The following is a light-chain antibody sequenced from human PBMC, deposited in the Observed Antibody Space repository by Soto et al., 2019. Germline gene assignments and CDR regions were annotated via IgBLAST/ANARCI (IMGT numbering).Light chain of an antibody. J-gene: IGLJ3*02. CDR1: SSDVGGYNY. Sequence: QSVLTQPRSVSGSPGQSVTISCTGTSSDVGGYNYVSWYQQHPGKAPKLMIYDVSKRPSGVPDRFSGSKSGNTASLTISGLQAEDEANYYCYSYAGSYTLFGGGTQLTVL. CDR3: YSYAGSYTL. CDR2: DVS. V-gene: IGLV2-11*01.